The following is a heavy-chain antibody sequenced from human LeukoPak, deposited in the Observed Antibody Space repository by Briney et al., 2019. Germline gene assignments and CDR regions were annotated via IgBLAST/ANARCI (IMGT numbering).Heavy chain of an antibody. CDR2: IYHSGST. V-gene: IGHV4-38-2*02. Sequence: SETLSLTCTVSGYSISSGYYWGWIRQPPGKGLEWIGSIYHSGSTYYNPSLKSRVTISVDTSKNQFSLKLSSVTAADTAVYYCARVIVLFALRYFDWFPPLGWFDPWGQGTLVTVSS. CDR3: ARVIVLFALRYFDWFPPLGWFDP. CDR1: GYSISSGYY. D-gene: IGHD3-9*01. J-gene: IGHJ5*02.